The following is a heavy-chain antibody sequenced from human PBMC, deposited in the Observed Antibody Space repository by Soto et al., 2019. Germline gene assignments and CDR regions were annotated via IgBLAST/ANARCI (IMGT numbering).Heavy chain of an antibody. J-gene: IGHJ4*02. CDR1: GFTFSSYG. Sequence: GGSLRLSCTASGFTFSSYGMHWVRQAPGKGLEYVAIIWYDGSKKYHADSVRGRFTISRDNSKNTLYLQMNSLRGEDTAVYYCARDPGDYYFDYWGQGTLVTVSS. V-gene: IGHV3-33*01. CDR2: IWYDGSKK. CDR3: ARDPGDYYFDY.